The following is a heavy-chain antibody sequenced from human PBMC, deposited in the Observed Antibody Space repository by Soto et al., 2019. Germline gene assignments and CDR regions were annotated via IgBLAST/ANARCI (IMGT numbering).Heavy chain of an antibody. V-gene: IGHV3-21*01. Sequence: EVQLVESGGGLVKPGGSLRLSCAASGFTFSSYSMGWVRQAPGKGLEWVAYISSSGSYIYYADSVKGRFTVSRDNAKKSVLLQMIRLRAEDTAVYYCARGGYDLNSFDPWGQGTLVTVSS. J-gene: IGHJ5*02. CDR2: ISSSGSYI. CDR1: GFTFSSYS. D-gene: IGHD3-22*01. CDR3: ARGGYDLNSFDP.